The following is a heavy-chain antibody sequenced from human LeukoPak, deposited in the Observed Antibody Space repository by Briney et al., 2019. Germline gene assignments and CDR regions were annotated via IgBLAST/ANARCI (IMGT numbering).Heavy chain of an antibody. V-gene: IGHV3-48*04. CDR2: ISNGDSTI. CDR3: ARVEWQLASPRFDP. D-gene: IGHD6-6*01. Sequence: GGSLRLSCAASGFSVNAYAMTWVRQSPGRGLEWLSYISNGDSTIDYADSVKGRFSVSRDNAQNSLFLQMTSLRADDSAVYYSARVEWQLASPRFDPWGQGTLVTVSS. CDR1: GFSVNAYA. J-gene: IGHJ5*02.